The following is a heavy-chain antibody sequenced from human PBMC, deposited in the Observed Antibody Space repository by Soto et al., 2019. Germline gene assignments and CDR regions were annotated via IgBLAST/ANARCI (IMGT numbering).Heavy chain of an antibody. Sequence: SETLSLTCAVYGGSFSGYYWSWIRQPPGKGLEWIGEINHSGSTNYNPSLKSRVTISVDTSKNQFSLKLSSVTAADTAVYYCACRGCYSAYYYYGMDVWGQGTTVTVSS. CDR1: GGSFSGYY. CDR3: ACRGCYSAYYYYGMDV. V-gene: IGHV4-34*01. D-gene: IGHD1-26*01. CDR2: INHSGST. J-gene: IGHJ6*02.